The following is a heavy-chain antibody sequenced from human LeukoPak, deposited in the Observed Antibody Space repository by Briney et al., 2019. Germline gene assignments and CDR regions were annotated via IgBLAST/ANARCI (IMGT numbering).Heavy chain of an antibody. CDR3: ASTPTILS. J-gene: IGHJ5*02. D-gene: IGHD2-15*01. CDR2: TNNDGRIT. CDR1: GFTFSNYW. V-gene: IGHV3-74*01. Sequence: GGSLRLSCAASGFTFSNYWMHWVRQAPGKGLVWVSRTNNDGRITTYADSVKGRFTISRDNSKNTLYLQMNSLRAEDTAVYYCASTPTILSWGQGTLVTVSS.